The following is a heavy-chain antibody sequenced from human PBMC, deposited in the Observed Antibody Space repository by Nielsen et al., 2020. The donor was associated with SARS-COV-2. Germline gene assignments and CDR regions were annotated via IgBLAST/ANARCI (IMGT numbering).Heavy chain of an antibody. CDR3: ATSDFTIIPLF. CDR2: FDPEDGEI. V-gene: IGHV1-24*01. CDR1: GYSLTEIS. D-gene: IGHD3-3*01. Sequence: ASVKVSCKVSGYSLTEISMHWVRQAPGKGLEWMGSFDPEDGEIIYAQKFEGRVTMTEDTSTDTAYMELRSLRSEDTAVCYCATSDFTIIPLFWGQGTAVTVSS. J-gene: IGHJ6*02.